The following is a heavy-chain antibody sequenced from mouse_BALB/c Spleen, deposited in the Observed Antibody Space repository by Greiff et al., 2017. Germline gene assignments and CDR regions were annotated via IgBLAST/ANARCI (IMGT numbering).Heavy chain of an antibody. V-gene: IGHV1-82*01. CDR2: IYPGDGDT. CDR1: GYAFSSSW. CDR3: ARGEGAWFAY. Sequence: VKLQESGPELVKPGASVKISCKASGYAFSSSWMNWVKQRPGQGLEWIGRIYPGDGDTNYNGKFKGKATLTADKSSSTAYMQLSSLTSVDSAVQFCARGEGAWFAYWGQGTLVTVSA. J-gene: IGHJ3*01.